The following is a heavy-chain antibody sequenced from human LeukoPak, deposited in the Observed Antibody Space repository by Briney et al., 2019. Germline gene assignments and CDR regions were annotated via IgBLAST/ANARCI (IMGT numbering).Heavy chain of an antibody. Sequence: GESLKISCKGSGYSFNSYWIGWVRQMPGKGLEWMGIIYPGDSDTRYSPSFQGQVTISADKSISTACLQWSSLKASDTAMYYCARHPRIAVAVEDWFDPWGQGTLVTVSS. CDR3: ARHPRIAVAVEDWFDP. CDR2: IYPGDSDT. CDR1: GYSFNSYW. V-gene: IGHV5-51*01. D-gene: IGHD6-19*01. J-gene: IGHJ5*02.